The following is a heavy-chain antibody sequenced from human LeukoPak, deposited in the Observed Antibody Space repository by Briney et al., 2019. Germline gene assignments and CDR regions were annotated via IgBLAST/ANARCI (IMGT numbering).Heavy chain of an antibody. CDR1: GCSISTYY. D-gene: IGHD3-22*01. V-gene: IGHV4-59*08. CDR2: IYYSGST. J-gene: IGHJ4*02. Sequence: SETLSLTCTVSGCSISTYYWSWIRQPPGKGLEWIGYIYYSGSTNYNPSLKSRVTISVDTSKNQFSLKLSSVTAADTAVYFCARGPPTDYYDSSGFYYVFDYWGQGTLVTVSS. CDR3: ARGPPTDYYDSSGFYYVFDY.